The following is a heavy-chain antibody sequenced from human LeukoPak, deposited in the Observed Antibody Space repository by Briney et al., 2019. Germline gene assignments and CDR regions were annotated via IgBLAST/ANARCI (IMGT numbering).Heavy chain of an antibody. J-gene: IGHJ6*03. CDR3: ARASRFLEWNYYYYYYMDV. Sequence: ASVKVSCKASGYTFTSYAMNWVRQAPGQGLEWMGWINTNTGNPTYAQGFTGRFVLSLDTSVSTAYLQISSLKAEDTAVYYCARASRFLEWNYYYYYYMDVWGKGTTVTVSS. D-gene: IGHD3-3*01. CDR2: INTNTGNP. CDR1: GYTFTSYA. V-gene: IGHV7-4-1*02.